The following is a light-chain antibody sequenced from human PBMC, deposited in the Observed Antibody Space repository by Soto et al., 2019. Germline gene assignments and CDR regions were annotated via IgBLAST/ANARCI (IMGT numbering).Light chain of an antibody. CDR2: DAS. J-gene: IGKJ4*01. CDR3: QQYDNLPLT. Sequence: DSQSTQSPSSLTASVGDRVTITCQASQDIKNYLNWYQQKSGKAPKLLIYDASDLETGVPSRFSGSGSGTDFTFTINSLQPEDIATYYCQQYDNLPLTFGGRTKVDIK. CDR1: QDIKNY. V-gene: IGKV1-33*01.